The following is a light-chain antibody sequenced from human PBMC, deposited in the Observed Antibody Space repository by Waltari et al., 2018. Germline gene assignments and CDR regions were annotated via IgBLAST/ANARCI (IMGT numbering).Light chain of an antibody. V-gene: IGKV4-1*01. Sequence: DIVMTQSPDSLSVSLGERATINCKSSLSILHSSQNKNYLAWYQQKSGQSPKLRIYAAYTRESGVPDRFSGSGSGTDFTLTISGLQAEDVAVYYCQQYFSSPLSFGPGTKVDIK. CDR2: AAY. J-gene: IGKJ3*01. CDR1: LSILHSSQNKNY. CDR3: QQYFSSPLS.